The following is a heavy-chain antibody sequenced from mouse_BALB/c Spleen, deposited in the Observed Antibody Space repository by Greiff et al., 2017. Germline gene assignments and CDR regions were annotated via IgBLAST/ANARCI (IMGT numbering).Heavy chain of an antibody. CDR2: ISYSGST. CDR3: ARGAYYGYFDV. CDR1: GYSITSDYA. V-gene: IGHV3-2*02. Sequence: EVKVEESGPGLVKPSQSLSLTCTVTGYSITSDYAWNWIRQFPGNKLEWMGYISYSGSTSYNPSLKSRISITRDTSKNQFFLQLNSVTTEDTATYYCARGAYYGYFDVWGAGTTVTVSS. J-gene: IGHJ1*01. D-gene: IGHD2-10*01.